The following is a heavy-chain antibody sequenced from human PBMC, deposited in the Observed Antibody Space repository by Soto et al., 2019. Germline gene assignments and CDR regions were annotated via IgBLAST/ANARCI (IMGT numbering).Heavy chain of an antibody. J-gene: IGHJ4*02. CDR2: ISSDGSVT. D-gene: IGHD1-26*01. CDR1: GFTFSTYW. V-gene: IGHV3-74*01. CDR3: ASAMTSVGDTSKGDY. Sequence: EVQLVESGGGLVQPGGSLRLSCAASGFTFSTYWMHWVRQAPGKGPVWVSRISSDGSVTDYAGSVKGRFTISRDNAKNTLYLQMNGLRAEDTAVYYCASAMTSVGDTSKGDYWGQGTLVTVSS.